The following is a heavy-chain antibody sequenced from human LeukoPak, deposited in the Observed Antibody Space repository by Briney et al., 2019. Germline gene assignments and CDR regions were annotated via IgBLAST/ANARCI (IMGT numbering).Heavy chain of an antibody. D-gene: IGHD4-17*01. Sequence: PSETLSLTCTVSGGSISSSSYYWGWIRQPPGKGLEWIGSIYYSGSTYYNPSLKSRVTISVDTPKNQFSLKLSSVTAADTAVYYCARRNGDYAPLDYWGQGTLVTVSS. CDR3: ARRNGDYAPLDY. V-gene: IGHV4-39*01. CDR2: IYYSGST. J-gene: IGHJ4*02. CDR1: GGSISSSSYY.